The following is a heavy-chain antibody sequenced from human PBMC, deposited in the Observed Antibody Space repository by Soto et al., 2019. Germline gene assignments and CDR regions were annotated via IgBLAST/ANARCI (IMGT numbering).Heavy chain of an antibody. J-gene: IGHJ3*02. V-gene: IGHV3-7*05. CDR2: IKGDGSAK. D-gene: IGHD3-22*01. CDR1: GFTFGNYW. CDR3: ARDVYPGRSGYYLDAFDI. Sequence: EVQLVESGGGLVQPGGSLRLSCAASGFTFGNYWMTWVRQAPGKGLEWVSNIKGDGSAKYYLDSVRGRFTVSRDNAENSLFLQMNILRAEDTALYYCARDVYPGRSGYYLDAFDIWGQGTMVTVS.